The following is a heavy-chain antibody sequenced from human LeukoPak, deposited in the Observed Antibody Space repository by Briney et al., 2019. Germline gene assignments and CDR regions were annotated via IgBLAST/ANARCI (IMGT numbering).Heavy chain of an antibody. Sequence: GASVKVSCKASGYTFTSYAMHWVRQAPGQRLEWMGWINAGNGNTKYSQEFQGRVTITRDTSASTAYMELSSLRSEDTAVYYCARSRGYSYGYEYYYYYMDVWGKGTTVTISS. V-gene: IGHV1-3*03. CDR2: INAGNGNT. CDR3: ARSRGYSYGYEYYYYYMDV. D-gene: IGHD5-18*01. CDR1: GYTFTSYA. J-gene: IGHJ6*03.